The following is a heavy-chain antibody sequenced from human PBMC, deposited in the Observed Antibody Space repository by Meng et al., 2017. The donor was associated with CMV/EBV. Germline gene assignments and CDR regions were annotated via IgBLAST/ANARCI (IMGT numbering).Heavy chain of an antibody. CDR2: IRWNSGSI. Sequence: SLKISCAASGFTFDDYAMHWVRQAPGKGLEWVSGIRWNSGSIGYADSVKGRFTISRDNAKNSLYLQMNSLRAEDTALYYCAKDMIPTGYLDYWGQGTLVTVSS. D-gene: IGHD2-8*02. J-gene: IGHJ4*02. CDR1: GFTFDDYA. CDR3: AKDMIPTGYLDY. V-gene: IGHV3-9*01.